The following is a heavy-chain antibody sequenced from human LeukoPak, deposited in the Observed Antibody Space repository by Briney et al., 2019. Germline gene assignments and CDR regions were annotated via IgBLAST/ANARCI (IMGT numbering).Heavy chain of an antibody. Sequence: QTGRSLRLSCIGSGFTLRAYAMTWVRQAPGKGLEWVGFIRTKPNGGTAEYAASVKGRFTISRDDSRSIAYLQMNSLQTEDTAVYYCTRAHYSSGWIDYWGRGTLVTVSS. CDR2: IRTKPNGGTA. D-gene: IGHD6-19*01. J-gene: IGHJ4*02. V-gene: IGHV3-49*04. CDR3: TRAHYSSGWIDY. CDR1: GFTLRAYA.